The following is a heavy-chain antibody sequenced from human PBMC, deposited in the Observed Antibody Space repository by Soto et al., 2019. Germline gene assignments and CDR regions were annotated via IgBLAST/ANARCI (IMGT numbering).Heavy chain of an antibody. V-gene: IGHV1-3*01. CDR2: INAGNGNT. D-gene: IGHD2-2*01. Sequence: SSVQVSCKASGYPFTSYAMHWVRQAPGQRLEWMGWINAGNGNTKYSQKFQGRVTITRDTSASTAYMELSSLRSEDTAVYYCASRGTFGLGEGSSTSCRARRVFYSCGHGTMVTVS. J-gene: IGHJ3*02. CDR3: ASRGTFGLGEGSSTSCRARRVFYS. CDR1: GYPFTSYA.